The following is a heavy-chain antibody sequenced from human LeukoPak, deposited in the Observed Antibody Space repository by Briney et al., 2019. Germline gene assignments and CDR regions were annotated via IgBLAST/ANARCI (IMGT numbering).Heavy chain of an antibody. CDR1: GFTFSSYG. D-gene: IGHD2-2*01. CDR2: IRYDGSNK. V-gene: IGHV3-30*02. CDR3: AKDLVPAAMGRSTFDY. J-gene: IGHJ4*02. Sequence: GGSLRLSCAASGFTFSSYGMHWARQAPGKGLEWVAFIRYDGSNKYYADSVKGRFTISRDNSKNTLYLQMNSLRAEDTAVYYCAKDLVPAAMGRSTFDYWGQGTLVTVSS.